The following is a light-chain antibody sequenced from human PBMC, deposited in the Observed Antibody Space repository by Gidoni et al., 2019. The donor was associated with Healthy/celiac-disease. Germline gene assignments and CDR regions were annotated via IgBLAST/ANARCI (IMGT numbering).Light chain of an antibody. CDR1: SSDVGSDNL. CDR3: CSYAGSSTWV. V-gene: IGLV2-23*01. J-gene: IGLJ3*02. Sequence: QSALTQPAAVSGSPGQSITISCTGTSSDVGSDNLVSWYQQHPGKAPTLMIYECSKRPSGVSNRFSGSKSGNTASLTISGLQAEDEADYYCCSYAGSSTWVFGGGTKLTVL. CDR2: ECS.